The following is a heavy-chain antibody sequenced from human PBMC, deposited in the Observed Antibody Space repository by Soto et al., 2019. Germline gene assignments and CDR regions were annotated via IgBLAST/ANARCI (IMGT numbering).Heavy chain of an antibody. J-gene: IGHJ6*02. CDR2: IYSGGST. D-gene: IGHD3-16*01. V-gene: IGHV3-53*01. Sequence: PGGSLRLSCAASGFTVSSNYMSWVRQAPGKGLEWVSVIYSGGSTYYADSVKGRFTISRDNSKNTLYLQMNSLRAEDTAVYYCASGWGGYYYGMDVWGQGTTVTVSS. CDR3: ASGWGGYYYGMDV. CDR1: GFTVSSNY.